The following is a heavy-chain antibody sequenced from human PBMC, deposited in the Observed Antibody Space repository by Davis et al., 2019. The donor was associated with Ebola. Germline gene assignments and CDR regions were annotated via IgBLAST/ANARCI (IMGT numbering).Heavy chain of an antibody. CDR3: ANLGIHSSSPY. D-gene: IGHD6-6*01. CDR1: GFTFYNYG. J-gene: IGHJ4*02. Sequence: PGGSLRLSCTASGFTFYNYGMHWVRQAPGRGLEWVAVLWYDGSKRYYADSVKGRFTISRDNAKNSLYLQMNSLRAEDTALYYCANLGIHSSSPYWGQGTLVTVSS. CDR2: LWYDGSKR. V-gene: IGHV3-33*03.